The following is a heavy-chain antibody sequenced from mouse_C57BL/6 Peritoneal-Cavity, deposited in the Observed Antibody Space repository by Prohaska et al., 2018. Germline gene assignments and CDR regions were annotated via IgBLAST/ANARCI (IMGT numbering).Heavy chain of an antibody. Sequence: QVQLQQPGAELVMPGASVKLPCKASGYTFTSYWMHWVKQRPGQGLEWIGEIDPSDSYTNYNQKFKGKATLTVDKSSSTAYMQLSSLTSEDSAVYYCARGGYYGNPYWYFDVWGTGTTVTVSS. V-gene: IGHV1-69*01. D-gene: IGHD2-1*01. CDR1: GYTFTSYW. CDR2: IDPSDSYT. CDR3: ARGGYYGNPYWYFDV. J-gene: IGHJ1*03.